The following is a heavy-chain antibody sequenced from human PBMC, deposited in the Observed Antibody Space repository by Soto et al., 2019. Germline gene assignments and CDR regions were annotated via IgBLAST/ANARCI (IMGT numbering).Heavy chain of an antibody. CDR3: ARGNADYYESSGYLDY. D-gene: IGHD3-22*01. CDR1: GFTFSTYS. Sequence: PGGSLRLSCAASGFTFSTYSMNWVRQAPGKGLEWVSSFSSSSKYIFYADSVKGRFTISRDNAKNSVHLQMNSLRGEDTAVYYCARGNADYYESSGYLDYWGQGTLVTVSS. CDR2: FSSSSKYI. J-gene: IGHJ4*02. V-gene: IGHV3-21*01.